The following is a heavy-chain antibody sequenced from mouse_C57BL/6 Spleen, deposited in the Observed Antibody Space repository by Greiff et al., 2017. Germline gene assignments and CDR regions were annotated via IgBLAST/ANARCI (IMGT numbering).Heavy chain of an antibody. CDR2: IDPSDSYT. Sequence: QVQLQQPGAELVKPGASVKLSCKASGYTFTSSWMQWVKQRPGQGLEWIGEIDPSDSYTNYKQKFKGKATLTVDTSSSTAYMQLSSLTSEDSAVYYCARKGVTTVVDDYWGQGTTLTVSS. J-gene: IGHJ2*01. CDR1: GYTFTSSW. D-gene: IGHD1-1*01. CDR3: ARKGVTTVVDDY. V-gene: IGHV1-50*01.